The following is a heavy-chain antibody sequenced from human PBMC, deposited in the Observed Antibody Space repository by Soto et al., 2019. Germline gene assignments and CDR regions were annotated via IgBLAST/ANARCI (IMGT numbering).Heavy chain of an antibody. CDR3: AKDRFLPSDSRGYLFDY. J-gene: IGHJ4*02. CDR2: ISGSGGTT. V-gene: IGHV3-23*01. CDR1: GFTFNSYA. D-gene: IGHD3-22*01. Sequence: GGSLRFSCAASGFTFNSYAMAWVRQAPGKGLEWVSAISGSGGTTYYADSVKGRFTISRDNSKNTLYLQMNSLRAEDTALYYCAKDRFLPSDSRGYLFDYWGQGTLVTVSS.